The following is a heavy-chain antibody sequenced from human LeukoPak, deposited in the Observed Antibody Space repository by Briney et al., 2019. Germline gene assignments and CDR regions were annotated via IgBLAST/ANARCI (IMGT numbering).Heavy chain of an antibody. CDR2: IYPGDSDT. CDR1: GYNFGLFW. Sequence: GESLKISCRGSGYNFGLFWIGWVRQMPGKGLEWMGIIYPGDSDTRYSPSFQGQVTISAVKSISTAYLQWSSLKASDTAMYYCARHTYDFWSQVRGYYYYMDVWGKGTTVTVSS. CDR3: ARHTYDFWSQVRGYYYYMDV. D-gene: IGHD3-3*01. J-gene: IGHJ6*03. V-gene: IGHV5-51*01.